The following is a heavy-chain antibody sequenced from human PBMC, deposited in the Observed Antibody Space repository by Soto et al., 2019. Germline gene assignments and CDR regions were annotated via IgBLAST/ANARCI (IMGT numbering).Heavy chain of an antibody. V-gene: IGHV1-18*01. CDR3: ARSIMITFGGVIVIPDYYYMDV. CDR2: ISAYNGNT. Sequence: QVQLVQSGAEVKKPGASVKVSCKASGYTFTSYGISWVRQAPGQGLEWMGWISAYNGNTNYEQKLQGRVTNTTDTSTSTDYMELRSLRSDDTAVYYCARSIMITFGGVIVIPDYYYMDVLGKGTTVTVSS. CDR1: GYTFTSYG. D-gene: IGHD3-16*02. J-gene: IGHJ6*03.